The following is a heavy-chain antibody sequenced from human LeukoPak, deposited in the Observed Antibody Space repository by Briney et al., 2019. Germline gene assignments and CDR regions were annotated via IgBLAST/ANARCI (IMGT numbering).Heavy chain of an antibody. CDR3: ARGGTGEDAFDI. CDR1: GGTFGSYA. D-gene: IGHD1-1*01. CDR2: IIPIFGTA. J-gene: IGHJ3*02. V-gene: IGHV1-69*05. Sequence: SVKVSCKASGGTFGSYAISWVRQAPGQGLEWMGGIIPIFGTANYAQKFQGRVTITTDESTSTAYMELSSLRSEDTAVYYCARGGTGEDAFDIWGQGTMVTVSS.